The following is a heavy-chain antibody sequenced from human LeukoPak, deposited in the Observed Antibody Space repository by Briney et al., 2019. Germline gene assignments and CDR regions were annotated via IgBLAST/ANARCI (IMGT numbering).Heavy chain of an antibody. CDR3: ARDYDPSETGPLDY. CDR1: GFTFSNAW. J-gene: IGHJ4*02. V-gene: IGHV3-15*01. Sequence: GGSLRLSCAASGFTFSNAWMSWVRQAPGKGLEWIGRIKSKTHGGTIDYAAPVKGRFTISRDNAKNSLYLQMNSLRAEDTAVYYCARDYDPSETGPLDYWGQGTLVTVSS. CDR2: IKSKTHGGTI. D-gene: IGHD3-9*01.